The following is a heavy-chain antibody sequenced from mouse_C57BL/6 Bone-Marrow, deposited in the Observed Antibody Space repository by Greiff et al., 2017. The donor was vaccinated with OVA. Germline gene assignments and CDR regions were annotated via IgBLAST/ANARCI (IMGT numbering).Heavy chain of an antibody. CDR2: ILPGSGST. CDR1: GYTFTGYW. J-gene: IGHJ4*01. Sequence: VQLQQSGAELMKPGASVKLSCKATGYTFTGYWLEWVKQRPGHGLEWIGEILPGSGSTNYNEKFKGKATFTADTSSNTAYMQLSSLTPEDSAIYYCARSRWLLRDYYAMDYWGQGTSVTVSS. D-gene: IGHD2-3*01. CDR3: ARSRWLLRDYYAMDY. V-gene: IGHV1-9*01.